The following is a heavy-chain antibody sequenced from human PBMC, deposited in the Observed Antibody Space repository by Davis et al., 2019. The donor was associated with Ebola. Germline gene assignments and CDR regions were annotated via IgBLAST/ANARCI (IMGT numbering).Heavy chain of an antibody. CDR2: FDPEHGGA. J-gene: IGHJ4*02. CDR1: GYTLVELS. Sequence: ASVKVSCKVSGYTLVELSMHWVRQTPGKGLEWMGVFDPEHGGAIFAQKFQGRVILTEDTSTGTAYMELSSLRSEDTAVYYCAIGSTTGGFDYWGQGTLVTVSS. V-gene: IGHV1-24*01. CDR3: AIGSTTGGFDY. D-gene: IGHD1-14*01.